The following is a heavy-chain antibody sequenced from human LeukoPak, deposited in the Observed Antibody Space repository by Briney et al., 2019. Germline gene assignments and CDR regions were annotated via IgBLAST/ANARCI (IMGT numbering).Heavy chain of an antibody. Sequence: GGSLRLSCAASGFSFSDAWMGWVRQIPGKGLEWVGRIESKTDGGTTDYAAPVKGRFTISRDDSTNTLYLQMNSLKSEDTAVYYCTTYGSGRKFDYWGQGILVTVSS. CDR1: GFSFSDAW. CDR3: TTYGSGRKFDY. V-gene: IGHV3-15*04. D-gene: IGHD3-10*01. CDR2: IESKTDGGTT. J-gene: IGHJ4*02.